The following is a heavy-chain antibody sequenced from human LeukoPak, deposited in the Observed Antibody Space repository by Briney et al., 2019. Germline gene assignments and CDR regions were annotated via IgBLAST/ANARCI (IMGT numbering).Heavy chain of an antibody. V-gene: IGHV3-48*03. CDR3: ARGWTTVVPFDY. CDR1: GFTFSSYE. D-gene: IGHD4-23*01. J-gene: IGHJ4*02. Sequence: PGGSLRLSCAASGFTFSSYEMNWVRQAPGKGLEWVSYISSSGSTIYYADSVKGRFTISRDNAKNSLYLQMNSLRAEDTAVYYCARGWTTVVPFDYWGRGTLVTVSS. CDR2: ISSSGSTI.